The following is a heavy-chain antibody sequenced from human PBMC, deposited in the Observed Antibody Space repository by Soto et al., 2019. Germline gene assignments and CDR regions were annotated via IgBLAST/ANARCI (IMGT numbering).Heavy chain of an antibody. J-gene: IGHJ5*02. D-gene: IGHD4-4*01. V-gene: IGHV4-59*01. CDR2: IYYSGST. Sequence: QVQLQESGPGLVKPSETLALTCTVSGGSISTYSWNWIRQAPGKGLEWIGYIYYSGSTNYNPSLKSRVTISIDTSMNQFSLNLSSVNSADTAVYLCARRVVTAAHISYDNWFDPWGQGTMVTVSP. CDR3: ARRVVTAAHISYDNWFDP. CDR1: GGSISTYS.